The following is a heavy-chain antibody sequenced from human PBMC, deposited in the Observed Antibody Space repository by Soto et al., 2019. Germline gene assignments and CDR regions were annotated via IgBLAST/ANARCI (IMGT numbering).Heavy chain of an antibody. CDR1: GGSISSGGYY. J-gene: IGHJ4*02. CDR2: TYYSGTT. V-gene: IGHV4-61*08. CDR3: GRGSPDTALIGPAY. Sequence: SETLSLTCTVSGGSISSGGYYWSWIRQPPGKGLEWIGYTYYSGTTKYNPSLKSRVTMSIDTSKNQFSLKLTSVTAADTAVYYCGRGSPDTALIGPAYWGQGALVTVSS. D-gene: IGHD5-18*01.